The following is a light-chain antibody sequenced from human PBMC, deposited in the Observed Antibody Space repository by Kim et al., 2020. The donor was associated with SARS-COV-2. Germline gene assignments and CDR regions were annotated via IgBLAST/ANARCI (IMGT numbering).Light chain of an antibody. CDR2: DVS. CDR1: SSDVGSYNY. CDR3: CSYAGSAGYV. J-gene: IGLJ1*01. V-gene: IGLV2-11*01. Sequence: QSALTQPRSVSGSPGQSVTISCTGTSSDVGSYNYVSWYQQHPGKVPKLMIYDVSKRPSGVPDRFSGSKSGNTASLTISGRQAEDEADYYCCSYAGSAGYVFGTGTKVTVL.